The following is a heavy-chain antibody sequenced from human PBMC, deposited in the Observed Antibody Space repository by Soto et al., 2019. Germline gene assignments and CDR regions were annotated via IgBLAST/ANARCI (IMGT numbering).Heavy chain of an antibody. D-gene: IGHD6-19*01. Sequence: PGGSLRLSCAASGFTSSSYAMSWVRQAPGKGLEWVSAISGSGGSTYYADSVKGRFTISRDNSKNTLYLHMNSLRAEVTAVYYCAKVSEDSSGWRLDYWGQGTLVTVSS. CDR3: AKVSEDSSGWRLDY. CDR2: ISGSGGST. CDR1: GFTSSSYA. J-gene: IGHJ4*02. V-gene: IGHV3-23*01.